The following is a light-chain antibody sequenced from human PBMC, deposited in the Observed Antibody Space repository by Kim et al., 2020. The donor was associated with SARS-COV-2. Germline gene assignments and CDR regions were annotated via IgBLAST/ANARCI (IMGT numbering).Light chain of an antibody. V-gene: IGLV3-19*01. CDR1: SLRTYY. J-gene: IGLJ2*01. CDR3: NSRDNSGDHVV. Sequence: SSELTQDTAVSVALGQTVRITCQGDSLRTYYASWYQQKPGQAPILVIYGKNNRPSGIPDRFSGSYSGNTASLTVTGAQAVDEADYYCNSRDNSGDHVVFGGGTQLTVL. CDR2: GKN.